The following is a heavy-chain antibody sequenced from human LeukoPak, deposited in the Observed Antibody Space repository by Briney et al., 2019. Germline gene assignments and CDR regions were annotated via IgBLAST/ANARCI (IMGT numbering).Heavy chain of an antibody. D-gene: IGHD6-6*01. J-gene: IGHJ4*02. CDR2: IYTSGST. Sequence: SETLSLTCTVSGGSISSYYWSWIRQPPGKGLEWIGYIYTSGSTNYNPSLKSRVTVSVDTSKNQFSLKLSSVTAADTAVYYCARHYSSSSDFDYWGQGTLVTVSS. CDR1: GGSISSYY. V-gene: IGHV4-4*09. CDR3: ARHYSSSSDFDY.